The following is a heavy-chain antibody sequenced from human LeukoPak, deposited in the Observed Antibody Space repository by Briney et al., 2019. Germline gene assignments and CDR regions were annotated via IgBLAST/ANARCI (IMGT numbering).Heavy chain of an antibody. V-gene: IGHV1-69*01. CDR3: ARVLRFLEWPPYYYYYYGMDV. CDR2: IIPIFGTA. CDR1: GGTFSSYA. Sequence: SVKVSCKASGGTFSSYAISWVRQAPGQGLEWMGGIIPIFGTANYAQKFQGRVTITADESTSTVYMELSSLRSEDTAVYYCARVLRFLEWPPYYYYYYGMDVWGQGTTVTVSS. D-gene: IGHD3-3*01. J-gene: IGHJ6*02.